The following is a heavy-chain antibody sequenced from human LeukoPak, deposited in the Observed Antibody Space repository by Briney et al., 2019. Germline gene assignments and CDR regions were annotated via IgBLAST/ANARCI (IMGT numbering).Heavy chain of an antibody. CDR1: GGSMSNYY. CDR3: ARLRGNYFPDF. V-gene: IGHV4-59*01. D-gene: IGHD2/OR15-2a*01. J-gene: IGHJ4*02. CDR2: IHYSGST. Sequence: TASETLSLTCAVYGGSMSNYYWTWIRQPPGKGLEWIAYIHYSGSTNYNPSLKSRVAISVDTSANQFPLKLTSMTPADTAVYYCARLRGNYFPDFWGQGTLVTVSS.